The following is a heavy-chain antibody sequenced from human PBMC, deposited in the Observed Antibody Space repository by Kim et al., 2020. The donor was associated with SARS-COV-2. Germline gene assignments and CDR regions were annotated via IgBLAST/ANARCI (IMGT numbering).Heavy chain of an antibody. J-gene: IGHJ4*02. CDR1: GGTFSDSA. CDR3: ATLKYCSGSSCFRYFNS. V-gene: IGHV1-69*13. Sequence: SVKVSCKASGGTFSDSAISWVRQAPGQGLEWMGGIIPMFGTANYAQKFQGRVTITADESTSTAYMDLSSLRSEDTAVYYCATLKYCSGSSCFRYFNSWGQGTLVTVSS. CDR2: IIPMFGTA. D-gene: IGHD2-15*01.